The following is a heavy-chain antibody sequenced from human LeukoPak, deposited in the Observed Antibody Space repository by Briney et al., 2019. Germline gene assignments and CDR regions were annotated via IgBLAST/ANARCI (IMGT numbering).Heavy chain of an antibody. CDR1: GYTFTGYY. D-gene: IGHD1-26*01. V-gene: IGHV1-2*02. CDR2: INCHSGGT. Sequence: ASVKVSCTASGYTFTGYYMHWVRQAPGQGLEWMGWINCHSGGTNHAQKFQGSVTMTRDPSISTAYMELTSLISDDTAVYYCARGDTYGVDYWGQGTLVTVSS. CDR3: ARGDTYGVDY. J-gene: IGHJ4*02.